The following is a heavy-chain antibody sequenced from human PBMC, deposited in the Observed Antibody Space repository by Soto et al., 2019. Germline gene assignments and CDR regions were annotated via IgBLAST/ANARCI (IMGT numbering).Heavy chain of an antibody. CDR1: GFTFSNDW. V-gene: IGHV3-15*01. J-gene: IGHJ4*02. CDR3: TTLLRWAY. D-gene: IGHD4-17*01. CDR2: IKSKTDGVIT. Sequence: EVQLVESGGGLVKPGGSLRLSCAASGFTFSNDWMSWVRQAPGKGLEWVGRIKSKTDGVITEYAAPMQGRFTISRDDSKNPLYLQMNSLKTEDTAVYYCTTLLRWAYWGQGTLVTVAS.